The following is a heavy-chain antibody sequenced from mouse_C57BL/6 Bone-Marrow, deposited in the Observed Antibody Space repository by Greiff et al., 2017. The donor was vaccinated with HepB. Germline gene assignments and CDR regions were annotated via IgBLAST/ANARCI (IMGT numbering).Heavy chain of an antibody. J-gene: IGHJ2*01. V-gene: IGHV1-59*01. CDR1: GYTFTSYW. CDR2: IDPSDSYT. CDR3: ARSGDGYYDYFDY. Sequence: VQLQQPGAELVRPGTSVKLSCKASGYTFTSYWMHWVKQRPGQGLEWIGVIDPSDSYTNYNQKFKGKATLTVDTSSSTAYMQLSSLTSEDSAVYYCARSGDGYYDYFDYWGQGTTLTVSS. D-gene: IGHD2-3*01.